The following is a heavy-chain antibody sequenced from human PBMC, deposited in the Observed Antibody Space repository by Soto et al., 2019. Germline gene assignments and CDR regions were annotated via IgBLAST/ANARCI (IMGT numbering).Heavy chain of an antibody. D-gene: IGHD1-26*01. J-gene: IGHJ4*02. CDR2: INHSGSA. Sequence: QVQLQQSGAGLLKPSETLSLTCDVYGGSFSGYIWTWIRQTPGKGLQWIGQINHSGSANYNPSLKSRVTISVHTSKGQFSMELNSVTAADTAVYSCARGLISGSHYSGGWYYFDSWGQGTQVTVSS. CDR1: GGSFSGYI. V-gene: IGHV4-34*01. CDR3: ARGLISGSHYSGGWYYFDS.